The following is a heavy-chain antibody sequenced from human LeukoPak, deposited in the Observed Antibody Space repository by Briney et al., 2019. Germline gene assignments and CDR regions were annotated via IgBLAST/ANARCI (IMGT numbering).Heavy chain of an antibody. J-gene: IGHJ4*02. CDR3: ARGLQIGFLEY. D-gene: IGHD4-11*01. CDR1: GYTFTSYG. V-gene: IGHV1-18*01. CDR2: ISAYNGNI. Sequence: EASVKVSCKASGYTFTSYGLSWVRQAPGQGPEWMGWISAYNGNINYAQKFQGRLTLTTEKSTSTGYMELRSLRSDDTAVYYCARGLQIGFLEYWGQGTLVTVSS.